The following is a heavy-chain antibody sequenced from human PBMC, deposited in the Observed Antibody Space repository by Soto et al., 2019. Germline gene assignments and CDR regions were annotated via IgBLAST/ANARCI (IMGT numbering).Heavy chain of an antibody. V-gene: IGHV4-30-4*01. CDR1: GGSISSGDYY. Sequence: PSETLSLTCTVSGGSISSGDYYWSWVRQPPGKGLEWIGYIYYSGSTYYNPSLKSRVTISVDTSKNQFSLKLSSVTAADTAVYYCASQASPYYYHGMDVWGQGTTVTVSS. J-gene: IGHJ6*02. CDR3: ASQASPYYYHGMDV. CDR2: IYYSGST.